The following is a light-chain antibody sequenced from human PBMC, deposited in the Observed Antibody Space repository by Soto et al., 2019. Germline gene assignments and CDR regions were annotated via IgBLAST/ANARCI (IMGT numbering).Light chain of an antibody. Sequence: EIVLTQSPATLSLSPGERATLSCRASRSVTTFLAWYQQKPGQAPKLLLYDASKRATGVRTRFSGRRSGTDFTLTISSLEPEDFAVYYCQQRTNWPLTFGGGTKVERK. CDR3: QQRTNWPLT. J-gene: IGKJ4*01. CDR1: RSVTTF. CDR2: DAS. V-gene: IGKV3-11*01.